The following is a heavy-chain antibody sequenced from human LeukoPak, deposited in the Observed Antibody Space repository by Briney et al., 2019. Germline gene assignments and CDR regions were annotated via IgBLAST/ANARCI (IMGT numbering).Heavy chain of an antibody. CDR2: ISSSSSYI. Sequence: PGGSLSLSCAAPGFPSSSNSLNWVRQAPGKGLEWVSSISSSSSYIYYADSVKGRFTISRDNAKNSLYLQMNSLRAEDTAVYYCARLMNYDTLTGYDYWGQGTLVTVSS. V-gene: IGHV3-21*01. CDR1: GFPSSSNS. CDR3: ARLMNYDTLTGYDY. D-gene: IGHD3-9*01. J-gene: IGHJ4*02.